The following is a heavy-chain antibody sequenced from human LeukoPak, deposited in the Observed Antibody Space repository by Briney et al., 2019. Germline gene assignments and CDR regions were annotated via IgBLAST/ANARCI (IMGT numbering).Heavy chain of an antibody. CDR2: MNPNSGNT. Sequence: GASVKVSCKASGYTFTSYDINWVRQATGQGLEWMGWMNPNSGNTGYAQKFQGRVTMTRNTSISTAYMELSSLRSEDTAVYYCAGSSWTGNRFDPWGQGTLVTVSS. J-gene: IGHJ5*02. V-gene: IGHV1-8*01. CDR3: AGSSWTGNRFDP. D-gene: IGHD6-13*01. CDR1: GYTFTSYD.